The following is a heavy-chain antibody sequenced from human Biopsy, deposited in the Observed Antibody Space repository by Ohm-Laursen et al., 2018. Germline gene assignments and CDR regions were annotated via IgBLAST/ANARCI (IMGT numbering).Heavy chain of an antibody. CDR2: INQAGTT. CDR3: GNEVHGRDY. D-gene: IGHD2-15*01. CDR1: GKTFSDYQ. Sequence: GTLSLTCVVFGKTFSDYQWSWIRQPPGKGLEWIGQINQAGTTNYNPSLKSRVSISADASEYEFSLRLTSVTAADTAVYLCGNEVHGRDYWGLGAQVTVSS. V-gene: IGHV4-34*08. J-gene: IGHJ4*02.